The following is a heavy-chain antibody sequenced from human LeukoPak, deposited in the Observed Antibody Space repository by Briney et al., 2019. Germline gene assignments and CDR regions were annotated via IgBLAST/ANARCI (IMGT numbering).Heavy chain of an antibody. Sequence: SGGSLRLSCAASGFTVSSNYMSWVRQAPGKGLEWVAIISNDGSRKYYAHSVEGRFTISRDNSKNTLYLQMDSLRAEDTAVYYCARDRAWNYFDYWGQGTLVTVSS. CDR2: ISNDGSRK. D-gene: IGHD3-3*01. J-gene: IGHJ4*02. V-gene: IGHV3-30*03. CDR3: ARDRAWNYFDY. CDR1: GFTVSSNY.